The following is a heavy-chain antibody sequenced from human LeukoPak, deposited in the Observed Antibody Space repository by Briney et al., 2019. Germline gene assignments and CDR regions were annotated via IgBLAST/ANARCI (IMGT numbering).Heavy chain of an antibody. J-gene: IGHJ4*02. CDR1: GFTFSTYW. V-gene: IGHV3-7*03. Sequence: PGGSLRLSCAASGFTFSTYWMSWVRQAPGKGLEWVAKIKQDGSEINYVDSVKGRFTISRDNAKNSLYLQMNSLRAEDTAVYYCASGDYYDSSGYIDYWGQGTLVTVSS. CDR3: ASGDYYDSSGYIDY. D-gene: IGHD3-22*01. CDR2: IKQDGSEI.